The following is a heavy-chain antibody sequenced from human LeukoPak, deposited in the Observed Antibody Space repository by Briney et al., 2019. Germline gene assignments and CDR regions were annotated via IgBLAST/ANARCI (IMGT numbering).Heavy chain of an antibody. Sequence: GASVKVSFKASGGTFSSYAISWVRQAPGQGLEWMGGIIPIFGTANYAQKFQGRVTITTYESTSTAYMELSSLRSEDTAVYYCASPPPYGSGSYHFDYWGQGTLVTVSS. CDR1: GGTFSSYA. CDR2: IIPIFGTA. D-gene: IGHD3-10*01. J-gene: IGHJ4*02. V-gene: IGHV1-69*05. CDR3: ASPPPYGSGSYHFDY.